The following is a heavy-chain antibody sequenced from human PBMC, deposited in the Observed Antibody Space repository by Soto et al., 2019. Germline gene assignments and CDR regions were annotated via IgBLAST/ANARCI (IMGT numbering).Heavy chain of an antibody. J-gene: IGHJ3*01. CDR2: ISGRGDNT. D-gene: IGHD3-10*01. CDR1: GFTFSNYA. Sequence: PGGSLRLSCTASGFTFSNYAMGWVRQAPGKGLEWVSAISGRGDNTLYADSAKGRFTISRDYSQNTLHLHMNRLSADDAAVYYCARFSVWYGDEGFNYYSGLGGWGQ. V-gene: IGHV3-23*01. CDR3: ARFSVWYGDEGFNYYSGLGG.